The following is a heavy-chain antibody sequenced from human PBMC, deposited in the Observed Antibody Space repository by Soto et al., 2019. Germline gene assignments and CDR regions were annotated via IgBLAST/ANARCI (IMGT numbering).Heavy chain of an antibody. CDR2: TNPKSGAT. CDR3: AKASDDYTMDV. CDR1: GYTFTDYF. V-gene: IGHV1-2*02. J-gene: IGHJ6*02. Sequence: QAQLVQSGAEVKKSGASVKVSCKASGYTFTDYFVHWVRQAPRHGPEWMGWTNPKSGATKYAPRFQGRVTMPRDTSISTAYLEVSGLKFDDMAVYYCAKASDDYTMDVWGQGTPVTVSS. D-gene: IGHD2-21*02.